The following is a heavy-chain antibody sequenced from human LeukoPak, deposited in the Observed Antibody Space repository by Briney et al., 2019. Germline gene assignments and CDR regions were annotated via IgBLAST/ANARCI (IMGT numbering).Heavy chain of an antibody. V-gene: IGHV4-39*07. D-gene: IGHD2-2*01. CDR1: GGSISSSSYY. CDR3: ARDSAGGYCSSTSCPPSYYYYGMDV. CDR2: IYYSGST. Sequence: SETLSLTCTVSGGSISSSSYYWGWIRQPPGKGLEWIGSIYYSGSTYYNPSLKSRVTISVDTSKNQFSLKLSSVTAADTAVYYCARDSAGGYCSSTSCPPSYYYYGMDVWGQGTTVTVSS. J-gene: IGHJ6*02.